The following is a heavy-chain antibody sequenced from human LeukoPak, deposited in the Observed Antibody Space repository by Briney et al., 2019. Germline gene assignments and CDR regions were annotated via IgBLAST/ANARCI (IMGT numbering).Heavy chain of an antibody. CDR3: ASAPGYGGYEVDY. CDR1: GYTFTSYY. V-gene: IGHV1-18*04. J-gene: IGHJ4*02. Sequence: ASVKVSCKASGYTFTSYYMHWVRQAPGQGLEWMGWISAYNGNTNYAQKLQGRVTMTTDTSTSTAYMELRSLRSDDTAVYYCASAPGYGGYEVDYWGQGTLVTVSS. D-gene: IGHD5-12*01. CDR2: ISAYNGNT.